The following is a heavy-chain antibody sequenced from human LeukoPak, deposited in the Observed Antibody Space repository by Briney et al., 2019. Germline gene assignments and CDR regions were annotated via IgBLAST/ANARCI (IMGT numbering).Heavy chain of an antibody. D-gene: IGHD3-3*01. Sequence: SETLSLTCTVSGGSISNYYWSWLRQPPGKGLEWIGYIYNSGSTNYNPSLKSRVTISVDTSKNQFSLKLSSVTAADTAVYYCARAGAYDGSSYYYYYGMDVWGQGTTVTVSS. V-gene: IGHV4-59*01. CDR2: IYNSGST. CDR1: GGSISNYY. CDR3: ARAGAYDGSSYYYYYGMDV. J-gene: IGHJ6*02.